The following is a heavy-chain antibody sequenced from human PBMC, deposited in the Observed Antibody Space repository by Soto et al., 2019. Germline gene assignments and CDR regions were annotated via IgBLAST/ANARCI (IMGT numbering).Heavy chain of an antibody. D-gene: IGHD3-10*01. V-gene: IGHV3-23*01. CDR3: AKGRGSGSYSGLDV. CDR1: GFTFRSYA. J-gene: IGHJ6*02. Sequence: EVQLLESGGGLIQPGGSLRLSCAASGFTFRSYAMSWVRQAPGKGLEWVSGINNGGESTYFADSVKGRFTISRDNSKNTLYVQMNSLRAEDTAVYYCAKGRGSGSYSGLDVWCQGTTVTVSS. CDR2: INNGGEST.